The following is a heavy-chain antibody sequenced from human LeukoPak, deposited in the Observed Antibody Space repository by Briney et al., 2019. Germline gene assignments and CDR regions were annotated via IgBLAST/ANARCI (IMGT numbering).Heavy chain of an antibody. J-gene: IGHJ5*02. V-gene: IGHV4-4*02. D-gene: IGHD4-11*01. CDR2: IYHSGST. CDR3: ARGVNNWFDP. CDR1: GGSISSSNW. Sequence: SGTLSLTCAVSGGSISSSNWWSWVRQPPGKGREWIGEIYHSGSTNYNPSLKSRVTISVDKTKNQFSLRLRSVTPAETAVYYSARGVNNWFDPWGQGTLVTVSS.